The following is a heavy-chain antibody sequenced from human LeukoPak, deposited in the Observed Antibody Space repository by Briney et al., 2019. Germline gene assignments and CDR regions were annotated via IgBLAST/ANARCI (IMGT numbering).Heavy chain of an antibody. CDR2: ISYDGSNK. D-gene: IGHD3-22*01. V-gene: IGHV3-30-3*01. Sequence: GGSLRLSCAASGFTFSSYAMHWVRQAPGKGLEWVAVISYDGSNKYYADSVKGLFTISRDNSKNTLYLQMNSLRAEDTAVYYCARGNPQDGLKSSGYYFQARGDYFDYWGQGTLVTVSS. CDR3: ARGNPQDGLKSSGYYFQARGDYFDY. CDR1: GFTFSSYA. J-gene: IGHJ4*02.